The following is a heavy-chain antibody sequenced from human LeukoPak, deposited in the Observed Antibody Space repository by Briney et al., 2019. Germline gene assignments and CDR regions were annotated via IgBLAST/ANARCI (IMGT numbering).Heavy chain of an antibody. CDR3: ARVYGRFSADI. Sequence: PSQTLSLTCTVSGGSISSGGYYWSWLRQHPGKGLEWIGYIYYSGSTYYNPSLKSRVTISVDTSKKQFSLKLSSVTAADTAVYYCARVYGRFSADIWGQGTLVTVSS. V-gene: IGHV4-31*03. CDR2: IYYSGST. D-gene: IGHD3-10*01. J-gene: IGHJ4*02. CDR1: GGSISSGGYY.